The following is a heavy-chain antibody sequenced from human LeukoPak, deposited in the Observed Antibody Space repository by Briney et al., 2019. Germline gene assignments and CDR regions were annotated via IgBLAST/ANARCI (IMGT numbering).Heavy chain of an antibody. CDR3: ARIAYSYDAFDI. D-gene: IGHD1-26*01. Sequence: GGSLRLSCAASGFTFSDYYMIWIRQAPGKGLEWVSYIIGSSTYTNYADSVKGRFTISRDNAKNSLYLRMNSLRAEDTAVYYCARIAYSYDAFDIWGQGTMVTVSS. J-gene: IGHJ3*02. CDR2: IIGSSTYT. CDR1: GFTFSDYY. V-gene: IGHV3-11*03.